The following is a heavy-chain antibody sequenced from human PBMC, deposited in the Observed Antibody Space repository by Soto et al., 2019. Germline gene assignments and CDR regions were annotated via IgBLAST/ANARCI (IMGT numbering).Heavy chain of an antibody. Sequence: EVQLLESGGGLVQPGGSLRVSCVAPGFTFSSYVMNWVRQAPGKGLYWVSGISGSGGSTYYADSVKGRFTISRDNSKNTLYLQMNSLRVEDTAVYYCAKGPRAPPPHDYGMDVWGQGTTVTVSS. CDR3: AKGPRAPPPHDYGMDV. CDR2: ISGSGGST. J-gene: IGHJ6*02. V-gene: IGHV3-23*01. CDR1: GFTFSSYV.